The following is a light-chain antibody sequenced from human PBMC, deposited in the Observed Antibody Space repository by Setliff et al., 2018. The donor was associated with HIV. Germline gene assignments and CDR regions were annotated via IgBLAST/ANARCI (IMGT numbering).Light chain of an antibody. CDR3: CSYAGSYPYV. V-gene: IGLV2-11*01. Sequence: QSALAQPRSVSGSPGQSVTFSCTGSSSDVGAYDYVSWYQQHPGKAPKLILYDVIKRPSGVPDRFSGSKSGDTASLTISGLQAEDEADYYCCSYAGSYPYVFGTGTKVTVL. J-gene: IGLJ1*01. CDR2: DVI. CDR1: SSDVGAYDY.